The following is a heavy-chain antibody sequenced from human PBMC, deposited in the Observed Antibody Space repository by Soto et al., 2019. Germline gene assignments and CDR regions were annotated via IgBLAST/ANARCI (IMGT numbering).Heavy chain of an antibody. V-gene: IGHV1-18*01. CDR2: ISAYNGNT. D-gene: IGHD3-10*01. CDR3: ARDDPRSSPGGSPKY. CDR1: GYTFTSYG. J-gene: IGHJ4*02. Sequence: ASVKVSCKASGYTFTSYGISWVRQAPGQGLEWMGWISAYNGNTNYAQKLQGRVTMTTDTSTSTAYMELRSLRSDDTAVYYCARDDPRSSPGGSPKYWGQGTLVTVS.